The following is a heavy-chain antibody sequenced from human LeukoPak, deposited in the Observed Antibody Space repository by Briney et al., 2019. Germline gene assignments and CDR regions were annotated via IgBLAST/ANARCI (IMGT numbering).Heavy chain of an antibody. CDR3: TSVGRVVPAASFDY. V-gene: IGHV3-49*04. CDR2: IRSKAYGGTT. CDR1: GFTFGDYA. J-gene: IGHJ4*02. D-gene: IGHD2-2*01. Sequence: GGSLRLSCTASGFTFGDYAMSWVRQAPGKGLEWVGFIRSKAYGGTTEYAASVKGRFTISRDDSKSIAYLQMNSLKTEDTAVYYCTSVGRVVPAASFDYWGQGTLVTVSS.